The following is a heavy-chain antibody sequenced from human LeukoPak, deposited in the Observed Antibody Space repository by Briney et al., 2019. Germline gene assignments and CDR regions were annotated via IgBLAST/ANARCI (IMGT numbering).Heavy chain of an antibody. Sequence: ASVKVSCKASGGTFSSYAISWMRQAPGQGLEWMGGIIPIFGTANYAQKFQGRVTITADESTSTAYMELSSLRSEDTAVYYCARVVGLGLDYWGQGTLVTVSS. V-gene: IGHV1-69*13. J-gene: IGHJ4*02. CDR2: IIPIFGTA. CDR3: ARVVGLGLDY. D-gene: IGHD1-26*01. CDR1: GGTFSSYA.